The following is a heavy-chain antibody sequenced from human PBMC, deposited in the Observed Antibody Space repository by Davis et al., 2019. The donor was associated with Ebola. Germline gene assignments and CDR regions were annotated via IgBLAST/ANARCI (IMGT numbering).Heavy chain of an antibody. Sequence: PGGSLRLSCAASGFTFTSYAMHWVRQAPGKGLEWVAVISTDGSNKYYADSVKGRFTISRDNFKNTLYLQMNSLRTGDTAVYYCASIVTTIKGLAAPADIWGQGTMVTVSS. CDR3: ASIVTTIKGLAAPADI. CDR2: ISTDGSNK. D-gene: IGHD5-12*01. CDR1: GFTFTSYA. J-gene: IGHJ3*02. V-gene: IGHV3-30-3*01.